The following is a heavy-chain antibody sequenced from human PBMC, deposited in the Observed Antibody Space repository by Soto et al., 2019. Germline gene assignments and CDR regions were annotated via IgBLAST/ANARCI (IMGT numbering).Heavy chain of an antibody. CDR1: GFTFSSYG. Sequence: QAQLVESGGGVVQPGRPLRLSCAASGFTFSSYGMHWVRQAPGKGLEWVAVISYDGSNKYYADSVKGRFTISRDNSKNTLYLQMNSLRAEDTAVYYCAKDSRIVVVTAPYDYWGQGTLVTVSS. CDR2: ISYDGSNK. CDR3: AKDSRIVVVTAPYDY. D-gene: IGHD2-21*02. J-gene: IGHJ4*02. V-gene: IGHV3-30*18.